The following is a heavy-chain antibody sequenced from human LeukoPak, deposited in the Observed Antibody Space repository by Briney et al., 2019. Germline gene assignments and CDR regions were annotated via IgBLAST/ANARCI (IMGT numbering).Heavy chain of an antibody. V-gene: IGHV6-1*01. CDR1: GDSVSSNSAA. D-gene: IGHD3-3*01. CDR3: ARHSPLRFLEWPDDAFDI. CDR2: TYYRSKWYN. Sequence: SQTLSLTCAISGDSVSSNSAAWNWIRQSPSRGLEWLGRTYYRSKWYNDYAVSVKSRITINPDTSKNQFSLKLSSVTAADTAVYYCARHSPLRFLEWPDDAFDIWGQGTMVTVSS. J-gene: IGHJ3*02.